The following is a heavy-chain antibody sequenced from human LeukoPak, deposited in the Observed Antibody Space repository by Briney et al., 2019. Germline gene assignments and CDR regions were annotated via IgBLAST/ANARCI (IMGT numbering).Heavy chain of an antibody. Sequence: GGSLRLSCAASGFTLSTYAMSWVRQTPGKGLEWVAATSSSDAGTYHADSVRGRFAISRDNSKNTLYLQMNSLRAEDAAVYFCAKAPVTSCRGAYCYPFDTWGQGTLVTVSS. D-gene: IGHD2-21*01. CDR3: AKAPVTSCRGAYCYPFDT. V-gene: IGHV3-23*01. J-gene: IGHJ4*02. CDR1: GFTLSTYA. CDR2: TSSSDAGT.